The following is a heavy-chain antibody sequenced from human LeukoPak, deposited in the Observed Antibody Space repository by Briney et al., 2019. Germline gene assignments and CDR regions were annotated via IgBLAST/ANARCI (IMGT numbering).Heavy chain of an antibody. J-gene: IGHJ4*02. D-gene: IGHD3-10*01. V-gene: IGHV4-59*01. Sequence: SETLSLTCTVSGGSISSYYWSWIRQPPGKGLEWIGYIYYSGSTNYNPSLKSRVSISVDTSKNQFSLKLSSVTAADTAVYYCARHAITMVRGVTWPGPFDYWGQGTLVTVSS. CDR3: ARHAITMVRGVTWPGPFDY. CDR1: GGSISSYY. CDR2: IYYSGST.